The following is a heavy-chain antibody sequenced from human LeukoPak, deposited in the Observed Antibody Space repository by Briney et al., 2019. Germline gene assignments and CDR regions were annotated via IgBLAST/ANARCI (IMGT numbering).Heavy chain of an antibody. CDR3: VRDSSGWYFDY. Sequence: GGSLRLSCAASGFTFSSYAIHWVRQAPGKGLEWVALISYDGSTKYSTDSVKGRFTISRDNAKNSLYLQMNSLRAEDTAVYYCVRDSSGWYFDYWGQGTLVTVSS. J-gene: IGHJ4*02. CDR1: GFTFSSYA. V-gene: IGHV3-30*04. D-gene: IGHD6-19*01. CDR2: ISYDGSTK.